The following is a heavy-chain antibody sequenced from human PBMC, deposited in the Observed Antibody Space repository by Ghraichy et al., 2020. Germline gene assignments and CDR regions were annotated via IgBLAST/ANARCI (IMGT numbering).Heavy chain of an antibody. CDR1: GFSLSNARMG. J-gene: IGHJ4*02. V-gene: IGHV2-26*01. Sequence: SGPTLVKPTETLTLTCTVSGFSLSNARMGVSWIRQPPGKALEWLAHIFSNDEKSYSTSLKSRLTISKDTSKSQVVLTMTNMDPVDTATYYCALISDSSGYYSYYFDYWGQGTLVTVSS. CDR3: ALISDSSGYYSYYFDY. D-gene: IGHD3-22*01. CDR2: IFSNDEK.